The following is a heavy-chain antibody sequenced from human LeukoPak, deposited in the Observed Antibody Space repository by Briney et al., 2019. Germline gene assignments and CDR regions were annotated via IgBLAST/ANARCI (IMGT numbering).Heavy chain of an antibody. Sequence: GASVKVSCKASGFTFTSSAMQWVRQARGQRLEWIGWIVVGSGNTNYAQKFQGRVTMTEDTSTDTAYMELNSLSSEDTAVYYCSSSGVEEWQGLHFWGQGTLVTVSS. J-gene: IGHJ4*02. CDR2: IVVGSGNT. D-gene: IGHD3-3*01. V-gene: IGHV1-58*02. CDR1: GFTFTSSA. CDR3: SSSGVEEWQGLHF.